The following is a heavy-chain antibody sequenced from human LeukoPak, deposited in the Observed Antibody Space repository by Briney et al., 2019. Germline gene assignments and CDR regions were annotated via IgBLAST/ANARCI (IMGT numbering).Heavy chain of an antibody. Sequence: GGSLRLSCEASGFTFSSYWMHWVRQAPGKGPVWVSRISSDGSSTDYADSVKGRFTISRDNAKNTLYLQMNSLRVEDMAVYYCARAWKTSGDYWGQGTQVTVSS. J-gene: IGHJ4*02. CDR2: ISSDGSST. V-gene: IGHV3-74*01. CDR1: GFTFSSYW. CDR3: ARAWKTSGDY. D-gene: IGHD1-1*01.